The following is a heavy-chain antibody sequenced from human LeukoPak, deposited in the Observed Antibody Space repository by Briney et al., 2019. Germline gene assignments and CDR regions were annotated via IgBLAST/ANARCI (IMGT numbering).Heavy chain of an antibody. CDR1: GFTFSSYW. D-gene: IGHD2-15*01. V-gene: IGHV3-7*01. Sequence: GGSLRLSCAASGFTFSSYWMSWVRQAPGKGLEWVANIKQDGSEKYYVDSVKGRFTISRDNAKNSLYLQMNSLRAEDTAVYYCARVIGYCSGGSCFPFDYWGQGTLVTVSS. J-gene: IGHJ4*02. CDR2: IKQDGSEK. CDR3: ARVIGYCSGGSCFPFDY.